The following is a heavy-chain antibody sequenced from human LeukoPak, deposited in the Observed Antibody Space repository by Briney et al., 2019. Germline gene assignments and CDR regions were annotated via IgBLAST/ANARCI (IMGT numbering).Heavy chain of an antibody. CDR3: ARAMYSSSWGKYYGMDV. CDR2: ISSSSDYI. CDR1: GFTFSSYS. V-gene: IGHV3-21*01. Sequence: GGSLRLSCAASGFTFSSYSLNWVRQAPGKGLEWVACISSSSDYIYYADSVKGRFTISRGNAKNSLSLQMNSLRAEDTAVYYCARAMYSSSWGKYYGMDVWGKGTTVTVSS. D-gene: IGHD6-13*01. J-gene: IGHJ6*04.